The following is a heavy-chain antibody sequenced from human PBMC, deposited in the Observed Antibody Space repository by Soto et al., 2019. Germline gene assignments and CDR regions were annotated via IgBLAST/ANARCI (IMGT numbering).Heavy chain of an antibody. Sequence: GGSLRLSCAASGFTFTSYAMTWVRQAPGKGLEWVSGISGTGGSTYYADSVKGRFTIPRDKSKNTLYLHVNSLRAEDTAVYYCARGSAYSDYDLEYWGQGTLVTVSS. CDR2: ISGTGGST. CDR1: GFTFTSYA. D-gene: IGHD4-17*01. J-gene: IGHJ4*02. CDR3: ARGSAYSDYDLEY. V-gene: IGHV3-23*01.